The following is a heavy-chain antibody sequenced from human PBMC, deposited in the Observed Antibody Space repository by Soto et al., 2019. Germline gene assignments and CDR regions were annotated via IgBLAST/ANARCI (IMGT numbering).Heavy chain of an antibody. Sequence: QVQLQQWGAGLLKPSETLSLTCAVYGGSFSGYYWTWIRQPPGTGLEWIGEINHSGSTNYNPSLKSRVTISVDTSKNQFSLKLTSVPAADPAVYYCARDKITGLFDYWGQGTLVTVSS. CDR1: GGSFSGYY. V-gene: IGHV4-34*01. CDR3: ARDKITGLFDY. D-gene: IGHD2-8*02. J-gene: IGHJ4*02. CDR2: INHSGST.